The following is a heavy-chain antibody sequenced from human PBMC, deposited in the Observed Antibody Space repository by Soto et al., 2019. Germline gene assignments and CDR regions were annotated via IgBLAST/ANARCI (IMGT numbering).Heavy chain of an antibody. V-gene: IGHV1-18*01. CDR3: AMVDVYVTPSPQDV. Sequence: QVQLVQSGAEVKNPGASVKVSCKASGYTFTRYGIGWARQAPGQGLEWMGWINTYKGNTNYAQNVQGRVTLTTDTSTSTAYMELRSLRSNDTAIYYCAMVDVYVTPSPQDVWGQGTTVSVSS. J-gene: IGHJ6*02. CDR1: GYTFTRYG. D-gene: IGHD3-16*01. CDR2: INTYKGNT.